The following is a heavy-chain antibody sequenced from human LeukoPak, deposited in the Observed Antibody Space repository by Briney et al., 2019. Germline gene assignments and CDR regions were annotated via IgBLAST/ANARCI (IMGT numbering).Heavy chain of an antibody. CDR2: ISSSGSTI. D-gene: IGHD3-10*01. J-gene: IGHJ4*02. V-gene: IGHV3-48*03. CDR3: AKDRLWFFDY. Sequence: GGSLRLSCAASGFTFSSYEMNWVRQAPGKGLEWVSYISSSGSTIYYADSVKGRFAISRDNSKNTLYLQMNSLRAEDTAVYYCAKDRLWFFDYWGQGTLVTVSS. CDR1: GFTFSSYE.